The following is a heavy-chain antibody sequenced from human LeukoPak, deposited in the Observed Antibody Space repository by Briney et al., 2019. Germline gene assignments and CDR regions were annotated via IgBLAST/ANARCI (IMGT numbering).Heavy chain of an antibody. V-gene: IGHV1-18*01. CDR3: ARDRTTIYYYYFMDV. J-gene: IGHJ6*03. CDR2: ISAYNGNT. Sequence: ASVKVSCKASGYTFTSYGISRVRQAPGQGLEWMGWISAYNGNTNYAQKLQGRVTMTTDTSTSTAYMELRSLRSDDTAVYYCARDRTTIYYYYFMDVWGKGTTVTVSS. CDR1: GYTFTSYG. D-gene: IGHD1-26*01.